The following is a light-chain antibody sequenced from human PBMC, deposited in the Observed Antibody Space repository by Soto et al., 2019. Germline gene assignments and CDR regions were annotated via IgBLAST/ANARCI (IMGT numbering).Light chain of an antibody. J-gene: IGKJ1*01. V-gene: IGKV3-20*01. Sequence: EIVLTQSPGTLSLSPGERATLSCRASQSVSSSFLAWYQQKPGQAPRLLIDAATNRAAGIPDRFSGSGSGTDFTSSNSRLEPEDFAVYYCQQYDSSPWTFGQGTKVEIK. CDR3: QQYDSSPWT. CDR1: QSVSSSF. CDR2: AAT.